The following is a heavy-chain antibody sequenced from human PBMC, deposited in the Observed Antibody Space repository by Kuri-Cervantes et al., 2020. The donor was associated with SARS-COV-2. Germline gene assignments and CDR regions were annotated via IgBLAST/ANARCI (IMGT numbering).Heavy chain of an antibody. D-gene: IGHD6-19*01. CDR3: ARGVGAAVAGTLITIYYYYGMDV. Sequence: SETLSLTCTVSGGSISSYYWSWIRQPAGKGLEWIGRIYTSGSTNYNPSLKSRVTMSVDTSKNQFSLKLSSVTAADTAVYYCARGVGAAVAGTLITIYYYYGMDVWGQGTTVTVSS. V-gene: IGHV4-4*07. J-gene: IGHJ6*02. CDR2: IYTSGST. CDR1: GGSISSYY.